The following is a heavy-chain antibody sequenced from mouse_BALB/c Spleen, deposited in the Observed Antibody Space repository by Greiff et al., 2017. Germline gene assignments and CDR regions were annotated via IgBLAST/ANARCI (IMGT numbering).Heavy chain of an antibody. CDR3: ARDGNYGGWDYFDY. J-gene: IGHJ2*01. CDR2: IYWDDDK. Sequence: QVTLKESGPGILQPSQTLSLTCSFSGFSLSTSGMGVSWIRQPSGKGLEWLAHIYWDDDKRYNPSLKSRLTISKDTSSNQVFLKITSVDTADTATYYCARDGNYGGWDYFDYWGQGTTLTVSS. V-gene: IGHV8-12*01. CDR1: GFSLSTSGMG. D-gene: IGHD2-1*01.